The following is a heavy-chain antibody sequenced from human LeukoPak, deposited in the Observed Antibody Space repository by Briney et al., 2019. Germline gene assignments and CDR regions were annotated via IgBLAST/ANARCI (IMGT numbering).Heavy chain of an antibody. D-gene: IGHD5-18*01. Sequence: GGSLRLSCAVSGFIFSKYGMHWVRQAPGKGLEWVTFIRYDGTNQYYADSVKGRFTISRDNSENTLYLQMNSLRPEDTAIYFCAKDEFEDTSFVFDYRGQGTLVTVSS. J-gene: IGHJ4*02. CDR1: GFIFSKYG. CDR3: AKDEFEDTSFVFDY. V-gene: IGHV3-30*02. CDR2: IRYDGTNQ.